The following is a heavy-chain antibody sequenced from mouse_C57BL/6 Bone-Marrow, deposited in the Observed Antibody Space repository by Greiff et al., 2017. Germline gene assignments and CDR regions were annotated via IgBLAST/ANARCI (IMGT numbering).Heavy chain of an antibody. Sequence: EVKLVESGGGLVKPGGSLKLSCAASGFTFSSYAMSWVRQTPEKRLEWVATISDGGSYTYYPDNVKGRFTISRDNAKNNLYLQMSHLKSEDTAMYYCARDYDYGGSSWFAYWGQGTLVTVSA. V-gene: IGHV5-4*01. CDR3: ARDYDYGGSSWFAY. CDR2: ISDGGSYT. CDR1: GFTFSSYA. D-gene: IGHD2-4*01. J-gene: IGHJ3*01.